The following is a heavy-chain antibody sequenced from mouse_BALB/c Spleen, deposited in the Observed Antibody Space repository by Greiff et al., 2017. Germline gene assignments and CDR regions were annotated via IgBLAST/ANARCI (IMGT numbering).Heavy chain of an antibody. D-gene: IGHD4-1*01. CDR2: ISYSGST. CDR1: GYSITSDYA. V-gene: IGHV3-2*02. CDR3: ATKLGPYYFDY. Sequence: EVQLQESGPGLVKPSQSLSLTCTVTGYSITSDYAWNWIRQFPGNKLEWMGYISYSGSTSYNPSLKSRISITRDTSKNQFFLQLNSVTTEDTATYYCATKLGPYYFDYWGQGTTLTVSS. J-gene: IGHJ2*01.